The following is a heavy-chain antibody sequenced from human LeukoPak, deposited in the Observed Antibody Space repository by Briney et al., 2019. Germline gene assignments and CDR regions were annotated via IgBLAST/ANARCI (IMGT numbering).Heavy chain of an antibody. CDR2: INHSGST. V-gene: IGHV4-34*01. CDR1: GGSFSGYY. CDR3: ARRGTAYDY. Sequence: KSSETLSLTCAVYGGSFSGYYWSWIRQPPGKGLEWIGEINHSGSTNYNPSLKSRVTISVDTSKNQFSLKLSSVTAADTAVYYCARRGTAYDYRGQGTLVTVSS. J-gene: IGHJ4*02. D-gene: IGHD5-18*01.